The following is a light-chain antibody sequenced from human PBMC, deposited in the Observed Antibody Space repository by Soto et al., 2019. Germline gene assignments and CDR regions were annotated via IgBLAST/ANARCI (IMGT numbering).Light chain of an antibody. CDR1: QSVSSNY. Sequence: EMVLTQSPGTLSLSPGERATLSCRASQSVSSNYLAWYQQKPGQAPRPLIYGASSRATGIPDRFSGSGAGTDFTLTISRLESEDFAVYYCQQYGSSAWTFGQGTKVDIK. V-gene: IGKV3-20*01. CDR2: GAS. J-gene: IGKJ1*01. CDR3: QQYGSSAWT.